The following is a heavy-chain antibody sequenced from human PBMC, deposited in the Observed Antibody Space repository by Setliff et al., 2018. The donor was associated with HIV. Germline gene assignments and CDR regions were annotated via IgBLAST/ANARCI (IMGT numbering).Heavy chain of an antibody. D-gene: IGHD2-2*01. Sequence: SETLSLTCTVSGGSISSGDYYWSWIRQPPGKGLEWIGYIYYSGSTYYNPSLKSRVTISVDTSKNQFSLKLSSVTAADTAGYYCARGPSGRAPAPARAPHYYGLDLWGPGTTVTVSS. J-gene: IGHJ6*01. V-gene: IGHV4-30-4*08. CDR1: GGSISSGDYY. CDR2: IYYSGST. CDR3: ARGPSGRAPAPARAPHYYGLDL.